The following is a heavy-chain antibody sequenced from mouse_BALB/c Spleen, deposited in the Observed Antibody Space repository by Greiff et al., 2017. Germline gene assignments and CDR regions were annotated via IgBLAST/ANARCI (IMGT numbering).Heavy chain of an antibody. D-gene: IGHD2-4*01. CDR2: IYPGDGDT. CDR3: ARGMITSLYWYFDV. CDR1: GYAFSSYW. J-gene: IGHJ1*01. Sequence: QVQLKQSGAELVRPGSSVKISCKASGYAFSSYWMNWVKQRPGQGLEWIGQIYPGDGDTNYNGKFKGKATLTADKSSSTAYMQLSSLTSEDSAVYFCARGMITSLYWYFDVWGAGTTVTVSS. V-gene: IGHV1-80*01.